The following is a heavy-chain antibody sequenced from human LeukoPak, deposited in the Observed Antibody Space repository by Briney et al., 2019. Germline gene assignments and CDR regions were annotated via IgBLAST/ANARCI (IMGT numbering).Heavy chain of an antibody. CDR2: INHSGST. V-gene: IGHV4-30-2*01. D-gene: IGHD2-2*01. Sequence: PSQTLSLTCAVSGGSISSGGYYWSWIRQPPGKGLEWIGEINHSGSTNYNPSLKSRVTISVDTSKNQFSLKLSSVTAADTAVYYCAHLGGVVPNDPWGQGTLVTVSS. CDR1: GGSISSGGYY. CDR3: AHLGGVVPNDP. J-gene: IGHJ5*02.